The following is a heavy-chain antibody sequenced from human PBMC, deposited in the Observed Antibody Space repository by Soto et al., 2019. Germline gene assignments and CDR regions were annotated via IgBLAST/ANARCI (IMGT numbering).Heavy chain of an antibody. Sequence: EVQLVESGGGLVQPGGSLRLSCAASGFTFSSYWMHWVRQAPGKGLVWVSRINSDGSSTSYADSVKGRFTISRDNAKKTLYLQMNSLRAEDTAVYYCAMRASYYDSSGYFDYWGQGTLVTVSS. CDR3: AMRASYYDSSGYFDY. D-gene: IGHD3-22*01. J-gene: IGHJ4*02. CDR2: INSDGSST. V-gene: IGHV3-74*01. CDR1: GFTFSSYW.